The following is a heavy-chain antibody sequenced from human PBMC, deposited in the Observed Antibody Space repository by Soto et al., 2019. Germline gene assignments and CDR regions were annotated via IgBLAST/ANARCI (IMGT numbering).Heavy chain of an antibody. CDR3: ARDSKGSSGSSNNYNWFDP. CDR1: GGSISSGGYY. Sequence: SETLSLTCTVSGGSISSGGYYWSWIRQHPGKGLEWIGYIYYSGSTYYNPSLKSRVTISVDTSKNQFSLKLSSVTAADTAVYYCARDSKGSSGSSNNYNWFDPWGQGTLVTVSS. CDR2: IYYSGST. J-gene: IGHJ5*02. V-gene: IGHV4-31*03. D-gene: IGHD3-22*01.